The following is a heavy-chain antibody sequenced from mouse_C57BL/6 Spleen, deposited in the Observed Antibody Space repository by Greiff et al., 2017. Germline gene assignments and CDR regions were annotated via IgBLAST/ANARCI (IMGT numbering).Heavy chain of an antibody. J-gene: IGHJ4*01. Sequence: QVQLQQPGAELVRPGTSVKLSCKASGYTFTSYWMHWVKQRPGQGLEWIGVIDPSDSYTNYNQKFKGKATLTVDTSFSTAYMQLSSLTSEDSAVYYCASAPGAMDYWGQGTSVTVSS. CDR2: IDPSDSYT. V-gene: IGHV1-59*01. CDR3: ASAPGAMDY. CDR1: GYTFTSYW.